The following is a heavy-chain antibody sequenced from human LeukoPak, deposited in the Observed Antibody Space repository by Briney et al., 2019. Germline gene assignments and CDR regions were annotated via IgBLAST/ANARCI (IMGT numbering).Heavy chain of an antibody. Sequence: PGGSLRLPCAASGFTFSDYYMSWIRQAPGKGLEWVSYISSSGSTIYYADSVKGRFTISRDNAKNSLYLQMNSLRAEDTAVYYCARVTYYDFWSGSGNWFDPWGQGTLVTVSS. CDR2: ISSSGSTI. J-gene: IGHJ5*02. D-gene: IGHD3-3*01. CDR3: ARVTYYDFWSGSGNWFDP. V-gene: IGHV3-11*01. CDR1: GFTFSDYY.